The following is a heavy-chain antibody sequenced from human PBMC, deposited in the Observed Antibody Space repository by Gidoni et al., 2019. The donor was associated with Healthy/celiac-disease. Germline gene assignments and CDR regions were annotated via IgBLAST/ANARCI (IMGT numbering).Heavy chain of an antibody. J-gene: IGHJ4*02. Sequence: EVPLVVHGGGLVVPCGSLRISCAASGYAFSSYYMNWVRQAPGRGLEWVSYISRSCSTIYYADSVKGRFTISRDNAKNSLYLQMNSLRAEDTAVYYWARDYCSRTSCYLRVFDYWGQGTLVTVSS. CDR2: ISRSCSTI. CDR3: ARDYCSRTSCYLRVFDY. D-gene: IGHD2-2*01. CDR1: GYAFSSYY. V-gene: IGHV3-48*03.